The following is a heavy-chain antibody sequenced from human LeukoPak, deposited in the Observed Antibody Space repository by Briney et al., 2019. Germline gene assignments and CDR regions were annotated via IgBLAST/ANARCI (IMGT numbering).Heavy chain of an antibody. CDR1: GASVSSSNYY. Sequence: SETLSLTCTVSGASVSSSNYYWSWIRQPPGKGLEWIGYIYYSGSTYYNPSLKSRVTISVDTSKNQFSLKLSSVTAADTAVYYCARRKRNARPGDYWYFDLWGRGTLVTVSS. CDR3: ARRKRNARPGDYWYFDL. J-gene: IGHJ2*01. D-gene: IGHD1-1*01. CDR2: IYYSGST. V-gene: IGHV4-31*03.